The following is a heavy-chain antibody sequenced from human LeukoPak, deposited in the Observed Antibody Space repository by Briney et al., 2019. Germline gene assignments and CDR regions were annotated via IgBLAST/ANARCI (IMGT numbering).Heavy chain of an antibody. D-gene: IGHD3-10*01. V-gene: IGHV1-18*01. CDR1: GYTFTSYG. Sequence: ASVKVSCKASGYTFTSYGISWVRQAPGQGLEWMGWISAYNGNTNYAQKLQGRVTMITDTSTSTAYMELRSLRSDDTAVYYCARDFSRRGSGCYPDYWGQGTLVTVSS. J-gene: IGHJ4*02. CDR2: ISAYNGNT. CDR3: ARDFSRRGSGCYPDY.